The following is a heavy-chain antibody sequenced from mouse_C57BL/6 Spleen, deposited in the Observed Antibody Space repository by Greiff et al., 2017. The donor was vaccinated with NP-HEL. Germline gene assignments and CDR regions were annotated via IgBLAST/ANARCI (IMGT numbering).Heavy chain of an antibody. CDR3: ARCLTALVAFAY. V-gene: IGHV1-54*01. J-gene: IGHJ3*01. CDR1: GYAFTNYL. Sequence: VQLQQSGAELVRPGTSVKVSCKASGYAFTNYLIEWVKQRPGQGLEWIGVINPGSGGTNYNEKFKGKATLTADKSSSTSYMTLSRPTYEDTVVSVCARCLTALVAFAYWGQGSLVTVSA. CDR2: INPGSGGT. D-gene: IGHD3-2*01.